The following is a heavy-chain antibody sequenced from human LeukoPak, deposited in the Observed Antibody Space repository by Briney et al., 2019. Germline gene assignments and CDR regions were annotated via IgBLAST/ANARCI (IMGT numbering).Heavy chain of an antibody. J-gene: IGHJ4*02. CDR3: AREGSQQPLDY. Sequence: SGGSLRLSCAASGFTFSSYGMHWVRQAPGKGLEWVSAMSSSDDGRYYAASVRGRFTISRDTSRSTLYLQMNSLRAEDTAVYYCAREGSQQPLDYWGQGTLVTVSS. V-gene: IGHV3-NL1*01. CDR1: GFTFSSYG. D-gene: IGHD6-13*01. CDR2: MSSSDDGR.